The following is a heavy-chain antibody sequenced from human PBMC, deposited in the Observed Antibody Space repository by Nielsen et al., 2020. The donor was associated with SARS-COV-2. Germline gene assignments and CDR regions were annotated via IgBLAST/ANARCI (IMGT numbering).Heavy chain of an antibody. CDR3: ARAHYYGSGSYP. J-gene: IGHJ4*02. CDR1: GFTVSSNY. Sequence: GGSLRLSCAASGFTVSSNYMSWVRQAPGKGLEWVSVIYSGGSTYYADSVKGRFTISRDNSKNTLYLQMNSLRAEDTAVYYCARAHYYGSGSYPWGQGTLVTVSS. V-gene: IGHV3-53*01. CDR2: IYSGGST. D-gene: IGHD3-10*01.